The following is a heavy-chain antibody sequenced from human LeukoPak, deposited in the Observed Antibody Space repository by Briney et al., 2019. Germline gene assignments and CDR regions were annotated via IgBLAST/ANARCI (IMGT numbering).Heavy chain of an antibody. CDR3: AKESGTPRFFRWGIFAY. CDR1: GFTFSSYA. CDR2: ISGSGTNT. J-gene: IGHJ4*02. Sequence: PGGSLRLSCAASGFTFSSYAMSWVRQAPGKGLEWVSVISGSGTNTYYADSVKGRFTISRDNSKNTLYLQMNSLRAEDTAVYYCAKESGTPRFFRWGIFAYWGQGTLVTVSS. V-gene: IGHV3-23*01. D-gene: IGHD3-3*01.